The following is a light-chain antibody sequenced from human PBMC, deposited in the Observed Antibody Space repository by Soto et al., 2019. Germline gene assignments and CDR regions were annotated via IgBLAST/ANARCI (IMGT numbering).Light chain of an antibody. CDR2: GNS. CDR1: SSNIGAGYD. CDR3: QSYDSSLSGLYV. J-gene: IGLJ1*01. Sequence: QSVLTRPPSVSGAPGQRGTISCTGSSSNIGAGYDVHWYQQLPGTAPKLLIYGNSNRPSGVPDRFSGSKSGTSASLAITGLQAEDEADYYCQSYDSSLSGLYVFGTGTKVTVL. V-gene: IGLV1-40*01.